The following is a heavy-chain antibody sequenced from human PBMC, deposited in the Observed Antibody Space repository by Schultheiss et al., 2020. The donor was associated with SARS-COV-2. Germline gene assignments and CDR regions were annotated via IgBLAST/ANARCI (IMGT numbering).Heavy chain of an antibody. V-gene: IGHV3-23*01. CDR2: ISGSGGST. CDR1: GFTFSSYD. D-gene: IGHD2-15*01. Sequence: GGSLRLSCAASGFTFSSYDMHWVRQATGKGLEWVSAISGSGGSTYYADSVKGRFTISRDNSKNTLYLQMNSLRAEDTAVYYCARGEDIVVVVAAKAPDWFDPWGQGTLVTVSS. CDR3: ARGEDIVVVVAAKAPDWFDP. J-gene: IGHJ5*02.